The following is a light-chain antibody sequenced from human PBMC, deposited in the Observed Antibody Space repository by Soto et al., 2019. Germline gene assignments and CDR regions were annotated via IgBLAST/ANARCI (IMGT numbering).Light chain of an antibody. J-gene: IGKJ1*01. V-gene: IGKV1-5*01. Sequence: DVQVTQSPSTLSASVGDSVTITCRASHSITRWLAWYQQKPGKAPKLLIHDAFTLQSGVPSRFSGSGSGTEFTLTISSLQPDDSATYYCQQYSYLSTLGQGTKVDIK. CDR3: QQYSYLST. CDR2: DAF. CDR1: HSITRW.